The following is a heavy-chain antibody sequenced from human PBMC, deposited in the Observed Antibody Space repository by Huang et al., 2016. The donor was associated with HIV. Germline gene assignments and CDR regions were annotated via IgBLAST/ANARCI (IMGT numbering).Heavy chain of an antibody. D-gene: IGHD4-17*01. V-gene: IGHV1-8*02. Sequence: QVHLVQSGAEVKKPGASVKVSCKASGYTFTNYDINWVRQAPGRGREWMGWMNPNTGNTGFAQSFQGRVTMTRKTSITTAYMELTSVTSEDTAVYYCARSAYGDLDYWGLGTLVSVSS. CDR3: ARSAYGDLDY. CDR1: GYTFTNYD. CDR2: MNPNTGNT. J-gene: IGHJ4*02.